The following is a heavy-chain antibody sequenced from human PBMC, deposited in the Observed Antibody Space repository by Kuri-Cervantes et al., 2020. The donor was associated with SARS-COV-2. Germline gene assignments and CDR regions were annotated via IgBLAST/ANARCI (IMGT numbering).Heavy chain of an antibody. CDR2: IRSKTNSHAT. D-gene: IGHD2-8*01. Sequence: GGSLRLSCVASGFVFSDSAIHWVRQASGKGLEWVGRIRSKTNSHATSYAASVKGRFTISRDDSKHTAFLQMNGLKTEDSAVYYCTVRPQPEGVFDYWGPGTLVTVSS. J-gene: IGHJ4*02. V-gene: IGHV3-73*01. CDR3: TVRPQPEGVFDY. CDR1: GFVFSDSA.